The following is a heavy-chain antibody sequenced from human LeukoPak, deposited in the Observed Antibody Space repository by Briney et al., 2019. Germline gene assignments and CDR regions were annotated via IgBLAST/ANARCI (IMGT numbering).Heavy chain of an antibody. Sequence: ASVKVSCKASGYSFTNFAIHWVHQAPGQRLEWMGWINAGNGKTKYSQKFQGRLTFTRDTSASTAYMYLSSLRSEDAAVYYCARDLGVVVVPTGEYFFDYWGQGTLVTVSS. V-gene: IGHV1-3*01. D-gene: IGHD3-22*01. J-gene: IGHJ4*02. CDR3: ARDLGVVVVPTGEYFFDY. CDR2: INAGNGKT. CDR1: GYSFTNFA.